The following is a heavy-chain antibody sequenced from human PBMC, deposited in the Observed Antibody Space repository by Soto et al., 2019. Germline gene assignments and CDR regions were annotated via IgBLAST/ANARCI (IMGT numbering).Heavy chain of an antibody. D-gene: IGHD6-19*01. CDR3: ARDFSIAVAGRGFDY. Sequence: EVQLVESGGGLVQPGGSLRLSCAASGFTFSSYSMNWVRQAPGKGLEWVSYISSSSSTIYYADSVKGRFTISRDNAXXSLYLQMNSLRDEATAVYYCARDFSIAVAGRGFDYWGQGTLVTVSS. J-gene: IGHJ4*02. V-gene: IGHV3-48*02. CDR2: ISSSSSTI. CDR1: GFTFSSYS.